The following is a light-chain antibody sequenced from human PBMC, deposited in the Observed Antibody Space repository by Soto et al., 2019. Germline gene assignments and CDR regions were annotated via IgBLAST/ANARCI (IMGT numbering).Light chain of an antibody. V-gene: IGLV2-11*01. Sequence: LTQPRSVSGSPGQSVTISCTGTSGDVGGYNYVSWYQQHPGRAPKVMIYDVSHRPSGVPDRFSGSKSGNTASLTISGLQSDDEADYYCCSYGGTYTIFGSGTKLTVL. J-gene: IGLJ1*01. CDR2: DVS. CDR3: CSYGGTYTI. CDR1: SGDVGGYNY.